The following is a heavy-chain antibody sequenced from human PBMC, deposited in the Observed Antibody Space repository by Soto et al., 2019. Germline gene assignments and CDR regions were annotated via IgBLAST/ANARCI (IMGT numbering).Heavy chain of an antibody. CDR3: ARGVSIRWADKNWFDP. V-gene: IGHV1-69*01. D-gene: IGHD1-26*01. CDR2: IIPIFGTA. Sequence: QVQLVQSGAEVKKPGSSVKVSCKASGGTFSSYAISWVRQAPGQGLEWMGGIIPIFGTANYAQKFHGRVTITADESTSTAYMELRSLRSANTAVYYCARGVSIRWADKNWFDPWGQGTLVTVSS. J-gene: IGHJ5*02. CDR1: GGTFSSYA.